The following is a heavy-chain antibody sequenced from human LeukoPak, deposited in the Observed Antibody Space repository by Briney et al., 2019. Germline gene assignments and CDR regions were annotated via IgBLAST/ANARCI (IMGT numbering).Heavy chain of an antibody. D-gene: IGHD6-13*01. V-gene: IGHV3-30-3*01. CDR3: ARAPTRVAAASASGYFQH. Sequence: GGSLRLSCAASGFTFSSYAMHWVRQAPGKGLEWVAVISYDGSNKYYADSVKGRFTISRDNSKNTLYLQMNSLRAEDTAVYYCARAPTRVAAASASGYFQHWGQGTLVTVSS. J-gene: IGHJ1*01. CDR1: GFTFSSYA. CDR2: ISYDGSNK.